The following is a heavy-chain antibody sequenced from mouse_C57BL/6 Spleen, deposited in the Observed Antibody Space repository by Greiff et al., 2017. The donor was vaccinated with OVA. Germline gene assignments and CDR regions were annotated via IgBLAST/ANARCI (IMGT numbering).Heavy chain of an antibody. D-gene: IGHD1-1*01. Sequence: QVQLQQPGAELVKPGASVTLSCKASGYTFTSYWMHWVKQRPGQGLEWIGMIHPNSGSTNYNEKFKSKATLTVDKSSSTAYMQLSSLTSEDSAVYYCARSLYYGSSPYAMDYWGQGTSVTVSS. J-gene: IGHJ4*01. CDR3: ARSLYYGSSPYAMDY. CDR2: IHPNSGST. V-gene: IGHV1-64*01. CDR1: GYTFTSYW.